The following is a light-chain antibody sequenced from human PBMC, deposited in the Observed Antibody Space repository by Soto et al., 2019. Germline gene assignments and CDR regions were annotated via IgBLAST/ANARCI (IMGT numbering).Light chain of an antibody. V-gene: IGKV3-20*01. CDR3: QQYSMAPLT. CDR2: GAS. CDR1: LTISDNY. Sequence: EIVLTHSPGTLSLSPGERATLSCRASLTISDNYLAWYQQKAGQAPRLVIYGASSRATGIPDRFSASGSGTDFTLTISILEPEDFAVYYCQQYSMAPLTFGQGTKVEVK. J-gene: IGKJ1*01.